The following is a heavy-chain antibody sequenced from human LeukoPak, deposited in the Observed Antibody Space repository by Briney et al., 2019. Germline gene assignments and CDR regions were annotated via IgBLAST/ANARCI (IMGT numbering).Heavy chain of an antibody. V-gene: IGHV3-74*01. J-gene: IGHJ4*02. D-gene: IGHD5-12*01. CDR3: ARGYAGIHY. Sequence: PGGSLRLSCAASGFTFSSYWMHWVRQAPGKGLVWVSRINTDGSSTIYADSAKGRFTISRDNAKNTLYLQMNSLRAEDTAVYYCARGYAGIHYWGQGTLVTVSS. CDR2: INTDGSST. CDR1: GFTFSSYW.